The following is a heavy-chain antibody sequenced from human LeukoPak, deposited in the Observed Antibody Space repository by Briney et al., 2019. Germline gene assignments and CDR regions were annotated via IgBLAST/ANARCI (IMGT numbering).Heavy chain of an antibody. CDR1: GFTFGDYA. J-gene: IGHJ5*02. CDR3: TRHVGGSGWYLTGWFDP. CDR2: IRVKAYGGTT. D-gene: IGHD6-19*01. V-gene: IGHV3-49*03. Sequence: PGRSLRLSCTPSGFTFGDYAMSWFRRAPGKGMEWVGFIRVKAYGGTTEYAASVKGKFTISRDDSKSIAYLQMNSLKTEDTAVYYCTRHVGGSGWYLTGWFDPWGQGTLVTVSS.